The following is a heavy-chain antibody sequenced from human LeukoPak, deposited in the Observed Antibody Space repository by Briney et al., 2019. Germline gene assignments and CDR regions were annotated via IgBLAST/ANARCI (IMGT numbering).Heavy chain of an antibody. CDR1: AFIFSGHW. CDR2: IDVSATDT. Sequence: GGSLRLSCEGSAFIFSGHWMNWVRQAPGKGLEWVSTIDVSATDTYYPDSVKGRFTISRDDSKNMLYLQMNSLRGEDTAVYYCARSVRAAGKSPGFDFWGPGSLVTVSP. D-gene: IGHD6-13*01. V-gene: IGHV3-23*05. J-gene: IGHJ4*02. CDR3: ARSVRAAGKSPGFDF.